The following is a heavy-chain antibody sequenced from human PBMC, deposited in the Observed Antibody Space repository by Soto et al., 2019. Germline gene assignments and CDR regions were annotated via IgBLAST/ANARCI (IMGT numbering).Heavy chain of an antibody. J-gene: IGHJ6*02. CDR1: GFTFSSYS. CDR3: ARDSGILPYYYYYGMDV. CDR2: ISSSSSYI. Sequence: GGSLRLSCAASGFTFSSYSMNWVRQAPGKGLEWVSSISSSSSYIYYADSVKGRFTISRDNAKNSLYLQMNSLRAEDTAVYYCARDSGILPYYYYYGMDVWGQGTTVTVSS. V-gene: IGHV3-21*01. D-gene: IGHD3-10*01.